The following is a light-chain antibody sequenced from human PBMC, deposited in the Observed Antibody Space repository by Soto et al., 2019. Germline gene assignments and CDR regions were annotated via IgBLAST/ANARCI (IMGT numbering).Light chain of an antibody. CDR1: QDISSY. CDR2: GAS. CDR3: QQLNSYSIFT. J-gene: IGKJ3*01. Sequence: DIQLTQSPSFLSASVGDRVTITCRASQDISSYLAWYQQKPGKAPKLLIFGASTLQSGVPSRFRGSGSGTEFTLTISSLPPEDFSTYYCQQLNSYSIFTFGPGTKVYI. V-gene: IGKV1-9*01.